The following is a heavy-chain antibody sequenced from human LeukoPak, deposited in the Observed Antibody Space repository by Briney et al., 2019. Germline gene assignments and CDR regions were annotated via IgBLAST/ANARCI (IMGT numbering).Heavy chain of an antibody. J-gene: IGHJ4*02. CDR2: ISWNSGSI. CDR3: AKDRDGSGSYSN. CDR1: GFTFDDHA. V-gene: IGHV3-9*01. D-gene: IGHD3-10*01. Sequence: GGSLRLSCAASGFTFDDHAMHWVRQAPGKGLEWVSGISWNSGSIGYADSVKGRFTVSRDNAKNSLYLQMNSLRAEDTALYYCAKDRDGSGSYSNWGQGTLVTVSS.